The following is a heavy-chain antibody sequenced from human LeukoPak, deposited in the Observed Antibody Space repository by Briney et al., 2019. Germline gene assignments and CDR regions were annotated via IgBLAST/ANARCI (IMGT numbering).Heavy chain of an antibody. Sequence: AASVKVSCKASGYTFTSYAMHWVRQAPGQRLEWMGWINAGNGNTKYSQKFQGRVTITRDTSASTAYMELSSLRSEDTAVYYCARSIHYYYYYGMDVWGQGTTVTVSS. J-gene: IGHJ6*02. CDR1: GYTFTSYA. D-gene: IGHD5-24*01. CDR3: ARSIHYYYYYGMDV. V-gene: IGHV1-3*01. CDR2: INAGNGNT.